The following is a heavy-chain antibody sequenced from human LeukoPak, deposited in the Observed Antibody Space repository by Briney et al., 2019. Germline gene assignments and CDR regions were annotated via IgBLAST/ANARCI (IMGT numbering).Heavy chain of an antibody. Sequence: GGSLRLSCAASGFTFSSYEMNWVRQAPGKGLEWVSYISSSGSTIYYADSVKGRFTISRDNAKNSLYLQMNNLRAEDTAVYYCARAGRWLQLENAFDIWGQGTMVTVSS. CDR2: ISSSGSTI. J-gene: IGHJ3*02. V-gene: IGHV3-48*03. CDR3: ARAGRWLQLENAFDI. D-gene: IGHD5-24*01. CDR1: GFTFSSYE.